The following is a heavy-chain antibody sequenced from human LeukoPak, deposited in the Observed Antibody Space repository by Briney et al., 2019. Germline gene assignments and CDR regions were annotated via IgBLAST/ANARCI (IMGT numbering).Heavy chain of an antibody. Sequence: GGSLRLSCAASRFTFSSYGMHWVRQAPGKGLEWVAVIWYDGSNKYYADSVKGRFTISRDNSKNTLYLQMNSLRAEDTAVYYCARGYGSGSYYRDYFDYWGQGTLVTVSS. D-gene: IGHD3-10*01. CDR1: RFTFSSYG. CDR2: IWYDGSNK. V-gene: IGHV3-33*01. J-gene: IGHJ4*02. CDR3: ARGYGSGSYYRDYFDY.